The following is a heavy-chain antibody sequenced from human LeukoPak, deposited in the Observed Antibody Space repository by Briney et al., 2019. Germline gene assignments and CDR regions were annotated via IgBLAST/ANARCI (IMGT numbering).Heavy chain of an antibody. Sequence: SETLSLTCTVSGGSISSYYWSWIRQPPGKGLEWIGYIYYSGSPNYNPSLKSRVTISVDTSKKQFSLKLSSVTAADTAVYYCARVRGSYDTAFDYWGQGTLVTVSS. V-gene: IGHV4-59*01. J-gene: IGHJ4*02. D-gene: IGHD1-26*01. CDR1: GGSISSYY. CDR3: ARVRGSYDTAFDY. CDR2: IYYSGSP.